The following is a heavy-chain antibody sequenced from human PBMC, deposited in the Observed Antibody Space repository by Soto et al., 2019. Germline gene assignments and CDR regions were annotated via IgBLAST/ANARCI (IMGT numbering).Heavy chain of an antibody. Sequence: GGSLRLSCVGSGFNFNVYAMHWVRQAPGKGLEWVAGVSYDGSNEYYPDSVKGRFTVSGDNSKDTLYLQINSLRPEDTAVYYCARDIGHKFDPWGQGTLVTVSS. D-gene: IGHD1-26*01. CDR3: ARDIGHKFDP. CDR1: GFNFNVYA. CDR2: VSYDGSNE. V-gene: IGHV3-30-3*01. J-gene: IGHJ5*02.